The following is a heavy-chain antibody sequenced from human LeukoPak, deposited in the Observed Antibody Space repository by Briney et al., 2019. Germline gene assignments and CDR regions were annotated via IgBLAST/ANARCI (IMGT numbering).Heavy chain of an antibody. CDR3: TRDQTSLTYYYGSGSYQYYFDY. V-gene: IGHV3-49*04. CDR1: GFTFGDYA. J-gene: IGHJ4*02. D-gene: IGHD3-10*01. CDR2: IRSKAYGGTT. Sequence: GGSLRLSCTASGFTFGDYAMSWVRQAPGKGPEWVGFIRSKAYGGTTEYAASVKGRFTISRDDSKSIAYLQMNSLKTEDTAVYYCTRDQTSLTYYYGSGSYQYYFDYWGQGTLVTVSS.